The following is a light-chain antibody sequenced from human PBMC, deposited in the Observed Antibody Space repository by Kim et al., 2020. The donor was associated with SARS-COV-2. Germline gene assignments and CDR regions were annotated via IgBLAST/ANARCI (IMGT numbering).Light chain of an antibody. J-gene: IGLJ2*01. CDR1: SNY. V-gene: IGLV2-14*03. CDR3: SSYTSRSNFGV. Sequence: PGPSTTISCQVTSNYVAWYHQHPGKAPNLMIFDVSDRPSGVSNRFSGAKSGNKASLTIAGLRAEDEAAYYCSSYTSRSNFGVFGGGTQLTVL. CDR2: DVS.